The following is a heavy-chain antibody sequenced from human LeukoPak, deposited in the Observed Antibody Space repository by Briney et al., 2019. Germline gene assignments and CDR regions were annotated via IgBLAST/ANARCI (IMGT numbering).Heavy chain of an antibody. D-gene: IGHD5-12*01. Sequence: GGSLRLSCAASGFTFSSYGMHWVRQAPGKGLEWVAFIRYDGSNKYYADSVKGRFTISRDNAKNSLYLQMNSLRAEDTAVYYCARGPPTTDDAFDIWGQGTMVTVSS. CDR3: ARGPPTTDDAFDI. CDR1: GFTFSSYG. J-gene: IGHJ3*02. V-gene: IGHV3-30*02. CDR2: IRYDGSNK.